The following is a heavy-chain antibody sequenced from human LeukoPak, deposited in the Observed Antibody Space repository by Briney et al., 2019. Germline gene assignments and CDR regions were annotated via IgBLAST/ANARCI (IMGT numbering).Heavy chain of an antibody. CDR2: IDWDDDK. D-gene: IGHD3-22*01. J-gene: IGHJ4*02. V-gene: IGHV2-70*11. CDR1: GFSLGTSGMC. Sequence: ESGPALVKPTQTLTLTCTFSGFSLGTSGMCVSWIRQPPGKALEWLARIDWDDDKYYSTSLKTRLTISKDTSKNQVVLTMTNMDPVDTATYYCARILSPLYDSSGYPFDYWGQGTLVTVSS. CDR3: ARILSPLYDSSGYPFDY.